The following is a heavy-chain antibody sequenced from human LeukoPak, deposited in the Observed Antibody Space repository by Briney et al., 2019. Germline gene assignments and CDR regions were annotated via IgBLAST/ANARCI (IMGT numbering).Heavy chain of an antibody. J-gene: IGHJ4*02. V-gene: IGHV3-30*02. D-gene: IGHD2-2*01. CDR2: IRYDGSNK. CDR3: AKVVVPAAVRYYFDY. Sequence: PGGSLRLSCAASGFTFSSYGTHWVRQAPGKGLEWVAFIRYDGSNKYYADSVKGRFTISRDNSKNTLYLQMNSLRAEDTAVYYCAKVVVPAAVRYYFDYWGQGTLVTVSS. CDR1: GFTFSSYG.